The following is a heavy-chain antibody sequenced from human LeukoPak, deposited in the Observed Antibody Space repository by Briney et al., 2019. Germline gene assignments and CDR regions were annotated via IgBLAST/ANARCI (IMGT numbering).Heavy chain of an antibody. CDR2: IIPIFGTA. V-gene: IGHV1-69*13. Sequence: GASVKVSCKASGYTFTGYYMHWVRQAPGQGLEWMGGIIPIFGTANYAQKFQGRVTITADESTSTAYMELSSLRSEDTAVYYCAREVVVVPAALPSYYYYGMDVWGQGTTVTVSS. CDR3: AREVVVVPAALPSYYYYGMDV. CDR1: GYTFTGYY. J-gene: IGHJ6*02. D-gene: IGHD2-2*01.